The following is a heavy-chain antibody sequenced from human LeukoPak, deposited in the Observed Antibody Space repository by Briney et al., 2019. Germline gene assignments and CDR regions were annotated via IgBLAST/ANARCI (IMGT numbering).Heavy chain of an antibody. D-gene: IGHD1-1*01. J-gene: IGHJ4*02. CDR2: ISYDGSNK. CDR1: GFTFSSYA. Sequence: GGSLRLSCAASGFTFSSYAMHWVRQAPGKGLEWVAVISYDGSNKYYADSVKGRFTISRDNSKNTLYLQMNSLRAEDTAVYYCARGGELERRLSNFDYWGQGTLVTVSS. V-gene: IGHV3-30*04. CDR3: ARGGELERRLSNFDY.